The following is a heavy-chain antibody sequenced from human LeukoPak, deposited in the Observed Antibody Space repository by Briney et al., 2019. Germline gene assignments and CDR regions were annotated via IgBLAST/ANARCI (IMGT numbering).Heavy chain of an antibody. V-gene: IGHV6-1*01. J-gene: IGHJ6*02. Sequence: SQTLSLTCAISGDTLSSNSAAWNWIRQSPSRGLEWLGRLYYRSKWYNDYAVSVKSRITINSDTSKNQFSLQLNSVPPEDTAVYCCARTSCGMGCDYGLAVWGQGTTLTVS. CDR3: ARTSCGMGCDYGLAV. CDR2: LYYRSKWYN. CDR1: GDTLSSNSAA. D-gene: IGHD2-2*01.